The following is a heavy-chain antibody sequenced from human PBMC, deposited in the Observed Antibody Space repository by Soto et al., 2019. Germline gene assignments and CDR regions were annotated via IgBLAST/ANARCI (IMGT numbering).Heavy chain of an antibody. Sequence: QVQLQESGPGLVKPSQTLSLNCSVSGDSINNADYYWSWIRQHAGRGLEWIGYIYYSVTTYYNPSLTSRVTISMDTSKNQFSLEMSSVTAADTAVYYCARVRGHAFDIRGQGTMVTVSS. CDR1: GDSINNADYY. J-gene: IGHJ3*02. V-gene: IGHV4-31*03. CDR2: IYYSVTT. CDR3: ARVRGHAFDI. D-gene: IGHD3-10*01.